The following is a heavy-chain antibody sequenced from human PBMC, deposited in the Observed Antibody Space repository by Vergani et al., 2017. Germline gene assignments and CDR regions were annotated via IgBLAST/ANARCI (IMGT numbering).Heavy chain of an antibody. D-gene: IGHD7-27*01. CDR3: AREKGTGDLDS. V-gene: IGHV1-18*01. CDR1: GYTFSSYG. Sequence: QVQLVQSGAEVKKPGASVKVSCKASGYTFSSYGISWVRQAPGQGLEWMGWISPYNGHTEYAQRLQGRVTMTTDTSTSTAYMELRSLRSDVTAVYSCAREKGTGDLDSWGQGTLVTVSS. J-gene: IGHJ4*02. CDR2: ISPYNGHT.